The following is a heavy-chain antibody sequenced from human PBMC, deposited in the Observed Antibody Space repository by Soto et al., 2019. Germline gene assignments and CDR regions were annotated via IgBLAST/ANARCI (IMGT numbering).Heavy chain of an antibody. CDR2: IIPIFGTA. J-gene: IGHJ4*02. Sequence: SVKVSCKASGGTFSSYAISWVRQAPGQGLEWMGGIIPIFGTANYAQKFQGRVTITADKSTSTAYMELSSLRSEDTAVYYCARSGYYKSGYFDYWGQGTLVTVSS. CDR1: GGTFSSYA. CDR3: ARSGYYKSGYFDY. V-gene: IGHV1-69*06. D-gene: IGHD3-9*01.